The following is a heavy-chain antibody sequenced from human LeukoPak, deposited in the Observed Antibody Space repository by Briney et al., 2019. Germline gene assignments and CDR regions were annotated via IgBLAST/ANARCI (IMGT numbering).Heavy chain of an antibody. J-gene: IGHJ4*02. Sequence: GGSLRLSCAASGFTFDDYGIHWVRQAPGKGLEWVSGIDWNSGAPGYADAVKGRFAISRDNAKNSLYLQMNSLRAEDTALYYCVKDRAANLYGSGAFESWGQGTLVTVSS. CDR3: VKDRAANLYGSGAFES. CDR1: GFTFDDYG. V-gene: IGHV3-9*01. D-gene: IGHD3-10*01. CDR2: IDWNSGAP.